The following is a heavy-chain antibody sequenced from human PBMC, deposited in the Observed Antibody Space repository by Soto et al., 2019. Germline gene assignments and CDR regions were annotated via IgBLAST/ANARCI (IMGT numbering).Heavy chain of an antibody. J-gene: IGHJ4*02. CDR2: FDREDGET. D-gene: IGHD1-26*01. CDR3: AHGERIVKSIVYFDF. Sequence: ASVKVSCKVSGYFLTALSIHWVRQAPGKGLEWMGGFDREDGETIYAQKFQGRVTMTEDTSTDSAYMELSSLTSEDTAIYYCAHGERIVKSIVYFDFWRQATLVTVTS. CDR1: GYFLTALS. V-gene: IGHV1-24*01.